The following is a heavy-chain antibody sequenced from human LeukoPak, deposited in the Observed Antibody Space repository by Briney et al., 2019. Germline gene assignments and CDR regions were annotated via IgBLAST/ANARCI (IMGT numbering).Heavy chain of an antibody. CDR2: INPNSGGT. D-gene: IGHD2-2*01. V-gene: IGHV1-2*02. Sequence: GASVKVSCKASGYTFTGYYMRWVRQAPGQGLEWMGWINPNSGGTNYAQKFQGRVTMTRDTSISTAYMELSRLRSDDTAVYYCAREYCSSTSCYLGAFDIWGQGTMVTVSS. CDR1: GYTFTGYY. J-gene: IGHJ3*02. CDR3: AREYCSSTSCYLGAFDI.